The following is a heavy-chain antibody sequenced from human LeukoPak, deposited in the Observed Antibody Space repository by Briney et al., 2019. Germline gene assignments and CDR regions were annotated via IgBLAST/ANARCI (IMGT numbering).Heavy chain of an antibody. D-gene: IGHD4-17*01. CDR2: INHSGST. CDR3: ARDYGDYFATFDI. CDR1: GGSFSGYY. V-gene: IGHV4-34*01. Sequence: SETLSLTCAVYGGSFSGYYWSWIRQPPGKGLEWIGEINHSGSTNYNPSLKSRVTISVDTSKNQFSLKLSSVTAADTAVYYCARDYGDYFATFDIWGQGTMVTVSS. J-gene: IGHJ3*02.